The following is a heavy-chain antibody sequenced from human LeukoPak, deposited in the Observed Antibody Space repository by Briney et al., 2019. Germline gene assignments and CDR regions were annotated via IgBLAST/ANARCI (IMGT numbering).Heavy chain of an antibody. Sequence: GGSLRLSCAASGFNFNNFAMSWVRQAPGKGLEWLSAMTGPADTTYYAESVKGRFTISRDYSKSLVFLQMNSLRVEDTAIYYCAKGAEIDHWGQGTLVTVSS. J-gene: IGHJ4*02. CDR3: AKGAEIDH. CDR1: GFNFNNFA. V-gene: IGHV3-23*01. CDR2: MTGPADTT.